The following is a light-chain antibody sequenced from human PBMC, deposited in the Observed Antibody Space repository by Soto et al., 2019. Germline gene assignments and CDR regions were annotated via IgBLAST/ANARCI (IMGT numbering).Light chain of an antibody. CDR1: SSNIGSNT. CDR2: SNN. V-gene: IGLV1-44*01. CDR3: AAWDDSLNGVV. Sequence: QSVLTQPPSASGTPRQRVTISCSGSSSNIGSNTVNWYQQLPGTAPKLLIYSNNQRPSGVPDRFSGSKSGTSASLAISGLQSEDEADYYCAAWDDSLNGVVFGGGTKPPS. J-gene: IGLJ2*01.